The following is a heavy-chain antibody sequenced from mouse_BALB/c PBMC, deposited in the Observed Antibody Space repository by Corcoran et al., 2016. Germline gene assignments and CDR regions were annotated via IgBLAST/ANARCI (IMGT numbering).Heavy chain of an antibody. Sequence: QIQLVQSGPELKKPGETVKFSCKASGYTFTNYGMNWVKQAPGKGLKWMGWINTYTGEPTYADDFKGRFAFSLETSASTAYLQINNLKNEDTATYFCARAPLHYYAMDYWGQGTSVTVSS. CDR2: INTYTGEP. V-gene: IGHV9-3-1*01. CDR1: GYTFTNYG. D-gene: IGHD6-1*01. CDR3: ARAPLHYYAMDY. J-gene: IGHJ4*01.